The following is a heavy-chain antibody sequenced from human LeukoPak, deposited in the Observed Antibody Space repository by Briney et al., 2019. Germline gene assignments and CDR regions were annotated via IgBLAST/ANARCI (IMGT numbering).Heavy chain of an antibody. V-gene: IGHV3-66*01. D-gene: IGHD6-13*01. CDR1: GFIVSDTY. J-gene: IGHJ6*02. CDR2: LYSGGST. Sequence: GGSLRLSCAVSGFIVSDTYMSWVRQAPGKGLEWVSLLYSGGSTHYADSVKGRFTISRDQSKNMLSLQMNSLRAEDTAVYYCAKQLSQQLGNYGMDVWGQGTTVTVSS. CDR3: AKQLSQQLGNYGMDV.